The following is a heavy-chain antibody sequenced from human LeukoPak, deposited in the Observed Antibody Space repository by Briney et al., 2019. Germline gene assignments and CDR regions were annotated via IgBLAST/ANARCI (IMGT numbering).Heavy chain of an antibody. J-gene: IGHJ4*02. CDR2: INGDGRNI. CDR1: GFTFSSYW. Sequence: VGSLRVSCVASGFTFSSYWMHWVRQDPRKGLVWVSRINGDGRNINYADSVRGRFTISRDNAKNTLYLQMNSLRAEDTAVYYCAKDLGYIAAAGTIRVYWGQGTLVTVSS. D-gene: IGHD6-13*01. CDR3: AKDLGYIAAAGTIRVY. V-gene: IGHV3-74*01.